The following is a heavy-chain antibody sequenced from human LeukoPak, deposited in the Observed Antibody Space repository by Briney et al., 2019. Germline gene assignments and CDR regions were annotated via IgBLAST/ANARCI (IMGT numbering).Heavy chain of an antibody. J-gene: IGHJ3*02. V-gene: IGHV5-51*01. CDR1: GYTFTNYW. CDR2: IYPGDSDT. Sequence: GESLKISFKASGYTFTNYWIGWVRQMPGKGLEWMGIIYPGDSDTKYSPSFQGQVTISADKSINTAYLQWSSLKAPDTAMYYCARPLISAGDSFDIWGQGTMVTVSS. CDR3: ARPLISAGDSFDI. D-gene: IGHD3-3*02.